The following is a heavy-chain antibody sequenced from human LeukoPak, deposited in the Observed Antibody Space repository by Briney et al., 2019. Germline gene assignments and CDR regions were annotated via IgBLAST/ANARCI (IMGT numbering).Heavy chain of an antibody. V-gene: IGHV3-48*03. CDR2: ISRSATTI. D-gene: IGHD2-2*01. CDR3: ARYHCSSTSCYGYYYYMDV. J-gene: IGHJ6*03. CDR1: GFTFSSYE. Sequence: GGSLRLSCAASGFTFSSYEMNWVRQAPGKGLEWVSSISRSATTIYYADSVKGRFTISRDNAKNSLYLQMNSLRAEDTAVYYCARYHCSSTSCYGYYYYMDVWGKGTTVTISS.